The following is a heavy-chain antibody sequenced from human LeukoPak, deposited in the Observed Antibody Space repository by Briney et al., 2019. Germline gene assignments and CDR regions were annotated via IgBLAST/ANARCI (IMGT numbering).Heavy chain of an antibody. CDR3: ARGQYIPA. J-gene: IGHJ4*02. Sequence: GVLRLSCAASGFTFSSYAMHWVRQGPGKGLEWVSVIYSGGSTYYADSVKGRFTISRDNSKNTLYLQMNSLRAEDTAVYYCARGQYIPAWGQGTLVTVSS. CDR2: IYSGGST. CDR1: GFTFSSYA. D-gene: IGHD1-1*01. V-gene: IGHV3-53*01.